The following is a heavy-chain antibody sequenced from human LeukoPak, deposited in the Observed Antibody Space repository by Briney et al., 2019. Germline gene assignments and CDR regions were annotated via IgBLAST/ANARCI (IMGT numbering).Heavy chain of an antibody. Sequence: GGSLRLSCAASGFTFSSYWMSWVRQAPGKGLEWVANIKQDGSEKYYVDSVKGRFTISRDNAKNSLYLQMNSLRAEDTAVYYCARVVVAATGGADYWGQGTLVTVSS. CDR2: IKQDGSEK. D-gene: IGHD2-15*01. CDR1: GFTFSSYW. J-gene: IGHJ4*02. CDR3: ARVVVAATGGADY. V-gene: IGHV3-7*01.